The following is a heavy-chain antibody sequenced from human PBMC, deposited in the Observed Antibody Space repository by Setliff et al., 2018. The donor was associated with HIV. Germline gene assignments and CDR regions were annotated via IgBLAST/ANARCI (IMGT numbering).Heavy chain of an antibody. V-gene: IGHV1-69*10. D-gene: IGHD4-17*01. CDR3: ARGEWLLLHQATVSNDYYYGMYA. CDR1: GGTFSNYA. J-gene: IGHJ6*02. CDR2: IIPMLGKA. Sequence: ASVKVSCKASGGTFSNYAINWVRQAPGKGLEWMGGIIPMLGKANYAKKFQGRVKIIADESKRPAYLELNSLRSEDTAVYYGARGEWLLLHQATVSNDYYYGMYAWGQGTTVTVSS.